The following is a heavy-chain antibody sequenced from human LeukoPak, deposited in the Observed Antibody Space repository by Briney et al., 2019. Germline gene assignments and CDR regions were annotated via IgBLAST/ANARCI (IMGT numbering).Heavy chain of an antibody. CDR3: AIFDFLFGEIDNWFDP. J-gene: IGHJ5*02. D-gene: IGHD3-16*01. CDR1: GYHFTIYW. CDR2: IYPGDSDT. V-gene: IGHV5-51*01. Sequence: GESLQISCKGSGYHFTIYWIGWVRQMPGKGLEWMGVIYPGDSDTRYSPSFQGQVTISADKSISTAYLQWSSLKASDTAMYYCAIFDFLFGEIDNWFDPWGQGTLVTVSS.